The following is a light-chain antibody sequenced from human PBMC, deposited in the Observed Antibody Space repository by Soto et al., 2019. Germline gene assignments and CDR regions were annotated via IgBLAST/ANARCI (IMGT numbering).Light chain of an antibody. J-gene: IGLJ3*02. CDR2: NNV. CDR3: AAWDVSLNGHWL. Sequence: QSVLTQPPSASGTPGQTVTISCSGGNSNIGTNSVNWYQQLPGTAPKLLIYNNVHRPSGVPDRFSVSKSGTSASLAISGLQSEDEAHYFCAAWDVSLNGHWLFGGGTKLTVL. V-gene: IGLV1-44*01. CDR1: NSNIGTNS.